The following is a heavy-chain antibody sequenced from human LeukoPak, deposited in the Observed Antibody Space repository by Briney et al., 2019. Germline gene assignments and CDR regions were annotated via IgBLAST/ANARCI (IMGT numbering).Heavy chain of an antibody. CDR1: GGTFSSYA. V-gene: IGHV1-69*01. J-gene: IGHJ2*01. Sequence: ASVKVSCKAFGGTFSSYAISWVRQAPGQGLEWMGGIIPIFGTANYAQRFQGRVTITADESTSTAYMELSSLRSEDTAVYYCARGVSIAARQYFDLWGRGTLVTVSS. CDR3: ARGVSIAARQYFDL. CDR2: IIPIFGTA. D-gene: IGHD6-6*01.